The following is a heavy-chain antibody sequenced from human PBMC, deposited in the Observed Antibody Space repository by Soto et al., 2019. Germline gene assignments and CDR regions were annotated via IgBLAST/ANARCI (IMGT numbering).Heavy chain of an antibody. Sequence: SETLSLTCAVYGGSFSGYYWSWIRQPPGKGLEWIGYIYYSGSTYYNPSLKSRVTISVDTSKNQFSLKLSSVTAADTAVYYCARSPTYDYGDYYYYMDVWGKGTTVTVSS. D-gene: IGHD4-17*01. CDR2: IYYSGST. J-gene: IGHJ6*03. CDR1: GGSFSGYY. CDR3: ARSPTYDYGDYYYYMDV. V-gene: IGHV4-34*09.